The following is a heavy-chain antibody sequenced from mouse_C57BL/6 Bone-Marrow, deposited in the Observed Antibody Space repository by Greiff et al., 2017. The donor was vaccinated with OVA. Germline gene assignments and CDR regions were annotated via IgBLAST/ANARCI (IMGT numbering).Heavy chain of an antibody. D-gene: IGHD1-1*01. CDR2: ISSGGSYT. V-gene: IGHV5-6*01. CDR1: GFTFSSYG. CDR3: ARRSYGSYWYFDV. Sequence: EVQLQQSGGDLVKPGGSLKLSCAASGFTFSSYGMSWVRQTPDKRLEWVATISSGGSYTYYPDSVKGRFTISRDNAKNTLYLQMSSLKSEDTAMYYCARRSYGSYWYFDVWGTGTTVTVSS. J-gene: IGHJ1*03.